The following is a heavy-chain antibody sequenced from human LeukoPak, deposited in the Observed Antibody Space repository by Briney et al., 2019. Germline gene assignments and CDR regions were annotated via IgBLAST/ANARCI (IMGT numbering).Heavy chain of an antibody. J-gene: IGHJ4*02. D-gene: IGHD2-15*01. Sequence: GGSLRLSCAASGFAFSDHAMTWVRQAPGKGLEWVSVISGSGFGTYYADSVKGRFTISRDNSKHTLYLQMDSLRAEDTAIYYCTKDHLVGYSSASYFFDYWGQGTLVTVSS. CDR1: GFAFSDHA. CDR2: ISGSGFGT. V-gene: IGHV3-23*01. CDR3: TKDHLVGYSSASYFFDY.